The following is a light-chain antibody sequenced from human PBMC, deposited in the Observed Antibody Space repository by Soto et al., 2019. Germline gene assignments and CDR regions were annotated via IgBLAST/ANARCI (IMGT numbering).Light chain of an antibody. CDR1: QSVSTY. CDR3: QRRTEWPPS. V-gene: IGKV3-11*01. CDR2: DAT. J-gene: IGKJ1*01. Sequence: EIVLTQSPATLALSPGERATLSCRASQSVSTYLAWYQQKPGQAPRLLIYDATNRSAGIPARFSGGGSGTDFTFGISGLQPEYCALYYCQRRTEWPPSFGHGTKVDIK.